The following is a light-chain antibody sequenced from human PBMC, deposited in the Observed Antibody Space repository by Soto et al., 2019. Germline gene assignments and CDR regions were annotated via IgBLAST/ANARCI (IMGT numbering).Light chain of an antibody. CDR1: QSVSSN. V-gene: IGKV3-15*01. J-gene: IGKJ1*01. Sequence: EMVMTQSPATLSVSPGEIATLSCMASQSVSSNLAWYQQKPGQAPRLLIYGASTRASGIPSKFSGSGSGTDFTLTISSLQSEDFAVYYCQQYNSSPRTFGQGTKVDIK. CDR3: QQYNSSPRT. CDR2: GAS.